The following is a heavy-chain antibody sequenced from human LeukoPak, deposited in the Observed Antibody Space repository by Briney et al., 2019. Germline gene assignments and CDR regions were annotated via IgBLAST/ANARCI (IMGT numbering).Heavy chain of an antibody. CDR3: ARDPGVDLWFGGNWFDP. Sequence: ASVKVSCKASVGTFSSYAISWVRQAPGQGLEWMGGIIPIFGTANYAQKFQGRVTITADESTSTAYMELSSLRSEDTAVYYCARDPGVDLWFGGNWFDPWGQGTLVTVSS. V-gene: IGHV1-69*13. J-gene: IGHJ5*02. D-gene: IGHD3-10*01. CDR1: VGTFSSYA. CDR2: IIPIFGTA.